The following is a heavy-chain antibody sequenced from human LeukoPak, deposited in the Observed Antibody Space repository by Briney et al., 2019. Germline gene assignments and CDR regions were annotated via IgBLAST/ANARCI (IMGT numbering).Heavy chain of an antibody. CDR2: ITSSSSYT. J-gene: IGHJ6*02. Sequence: PGGSLRLSCAASGFTFSDSYMSWIRQAPGKGLEWVSYITSSSSYTNYANSVKGRFTISRDNAKNSLYLQMNSLRAEDTAVYYCARMQKYGMDVWGQGTTVTVSS. CDR1: GFTFSDSY. V-gene: IGHV3-11*06. CDR3: ARMQKYGMDV.